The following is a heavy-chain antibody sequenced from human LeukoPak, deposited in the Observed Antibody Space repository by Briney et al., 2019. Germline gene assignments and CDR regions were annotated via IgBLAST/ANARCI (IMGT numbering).Heavy chain of an antibody. V-gene: IGHV3-30*18. D-gene: IGHD3-22*01. CDR2: ISYHGSDK. Sequence: GGSLRLSCAASGFTFSTYGMHWVRQAPGKGLEWVAVISYHGSDKYYPDSVKGRFTISRDNSKNTLYLQMNSLRVEDTAVYYCANSDSSGYYDYWGQGTLVTVSS. CDR1: GFTFSTYG. J-gene: IGHJ4*02. CDR3: ANSDSSGYYDY.